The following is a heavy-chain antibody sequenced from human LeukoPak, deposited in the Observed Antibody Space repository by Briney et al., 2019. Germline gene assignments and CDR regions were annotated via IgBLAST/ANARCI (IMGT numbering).Heavy chain of an antibody. V-gene: IGHV3-21*01. CDR1: GFTFSSYS. CDR2: ISSSSSYI. D-gene: IGHD6-19*01. J-gene: IGHJ3*02. CDR3: ARASPLRQWLADAFDI. Sequence: GGSLRLSCAASGFTFSSYSMNWVRQAPGKGLEWVSSISSSSSYIYYADSVKGRFTISRDNAKNSLYLQMNSLRAEDTAVYYCARASPLRQWLADAFDIWGQGTMVTVSS.